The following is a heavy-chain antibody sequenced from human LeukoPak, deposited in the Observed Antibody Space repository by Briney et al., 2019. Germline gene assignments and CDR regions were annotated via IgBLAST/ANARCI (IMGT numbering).Heavy chain of an antibody. CDR3: ASKPFLSGILDY. V-gene: IGHV4-38-2*01. Sequence: SETLSLTCAVSGYSISSGYYWGWIRPPPGKGLEWIGSIYHSGSTYYNPSLKSRVTISVDTSKNKFSLNLSSVTAADTAVYYCASKPFLSGILDYWGRETVVTVSS. J-gene: IGHJ4*02. D-gene: IGHD1-26*01. CDR2: IYHSGST. CDR1: GYSISSGYY.